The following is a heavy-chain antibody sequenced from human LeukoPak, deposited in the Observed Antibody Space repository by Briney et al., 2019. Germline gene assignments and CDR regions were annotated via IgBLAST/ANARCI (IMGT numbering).Heavy chain of an antibody. CDR2: TYYRSKWYN. Sequence: SQTLSLTCAISGDSVSSNSATWNWLRQSPSRGLQWLGRTYYRSKWYNDYAVFVKGRITVNPDTSKNQFSLQLNSVTPEDTAVYYCARDTGAAISTFDIWGQGTMVTVSS. J-gene: IGHJ3*02. D-gene: IGHD5-12*01. CDR1: GDSVSSNSAT. CDR3: ARDTGAAISTFDI. V-gene: IGHV6-1*01.